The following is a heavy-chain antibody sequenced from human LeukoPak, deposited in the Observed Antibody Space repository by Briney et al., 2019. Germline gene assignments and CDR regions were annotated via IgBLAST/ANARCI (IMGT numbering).Heavy chain of an antibody. D-gene: IGHD4-23*01. CDR1: GFTVSGNY. Sequence: GGSLRLSCAVSGFTVSGNYMSWVRQAPGKGLEWVSLIYSGGTTYYADSVKGRFTISRDNSKNTLYLQMNSLRAEDTTVYYCARRAGGYSHPYDYWGQGILVTVSS. J-gene: IGHJ4*02. CDR2: IYSGGTT. CDR3: ARRAGGYSHPYDY. V-gene: IGHV3-53*01.